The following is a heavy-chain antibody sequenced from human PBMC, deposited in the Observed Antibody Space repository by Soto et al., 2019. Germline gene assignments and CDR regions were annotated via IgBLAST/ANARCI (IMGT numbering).Heavy chain of an antibody. Sequence: GGSLRLSCAASGFTFSSYGMHWVRQAPGKGLEWVAVIWYDGSNKYYADSVKGRFTISRDNSKNTLYLQMNSLRAEDTAVYYCARDYCTNGVCSPDYWGQGTLVTVSS. V-gene: IGHV3-33*01. CDR1: GFTFSSYG. CDR3: ARDYCTNGVCSPDY. D-gene: IGHD2-8*01. J-gene: IGHJ4*02. CDR2: IWYDGSNK.